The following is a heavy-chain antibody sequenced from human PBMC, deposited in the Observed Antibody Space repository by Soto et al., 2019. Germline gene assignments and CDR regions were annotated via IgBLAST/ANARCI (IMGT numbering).Heavy chain of an antibody. CDR1: GGSISSYY. D-gene: IGHD3-9*01. CDR3: ARALSFHDVLTGRGWVFYFDY. J-gene: IGHJ4*02. Sequence: SETLSLTCTVSGGSISSYYWTWIRQPPGRGLEWIGDVYYSGNTNSNPSLKSRVTISVDTSRSQFSLELKSVATADTAVYYCARALSFHDVLTGRGWVFYFDYWGQGALVTVSS. CDR2: VYYSGNT. V-gene: IGHV4-59*01.